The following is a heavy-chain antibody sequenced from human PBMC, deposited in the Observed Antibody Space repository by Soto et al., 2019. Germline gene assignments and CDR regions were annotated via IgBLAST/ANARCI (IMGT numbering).Heavy chain of an antibody. CDR3: AKQSPYSNSWYGVDY. J-gene: IGHJ4*02. CDR1: GFTFSSYG. D-gene: IGHD6-13*01. V-gene: IGHV3-23*01. CDR2: ISGSGGST. Sequence: EVQLLESGGGLVQPGGSLRLSCAASGFTFSSYGLNWVRQAPGKGLEWVSGISGSGGSTHYADSVKGRFTISRDNSKNTLYLQMNSLRAEDTAVYYCAKQSPYSNSWYGVDYCGQGTLVTVSS.